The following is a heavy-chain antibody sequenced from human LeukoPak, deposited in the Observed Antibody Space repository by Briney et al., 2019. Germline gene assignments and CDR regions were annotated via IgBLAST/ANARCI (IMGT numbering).Heavy chain of an antibody. CDR1: GGSISSSYYY. CDR2: IYSSGST. V-gene: IGHV4-39*01. CDR3: AATIQDIDY. D-gene: IGHD5-12*01. J-gene: IGHJ4*02. Sequence: SETLSLTCTVSGGSISSSYYYWGWIRQPPGKGLEWIGSIYSSGSTYYNPSLKSRVTISVDTSKNQFSLKLSSVTAADTAVYYCAATIQDIDYWGQGTLVTVSS.